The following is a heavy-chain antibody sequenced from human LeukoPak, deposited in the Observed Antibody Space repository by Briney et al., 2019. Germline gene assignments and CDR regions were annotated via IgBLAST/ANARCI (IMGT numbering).Heavy chain of an antibody. CDR3: ARDPYNGNYGDSYYYYMDV. Sequence: PGGSLRLSCAASGFTFSSYWMHWVRQAPGKGLEWVSSITTSSTYTFYADSVKGRFTISRDNAKNSLYLQMNSLRAEDTAIYYCARDPYNGNYGDSYYYYMDVWGKGTTVTISS. J-gene: IGHJ6*03. D-gene: IGHD1-26*01. CDR1: GFTFSSYW. V-gene: IGHV3-21*01. CDR2: ITTSSTYT.